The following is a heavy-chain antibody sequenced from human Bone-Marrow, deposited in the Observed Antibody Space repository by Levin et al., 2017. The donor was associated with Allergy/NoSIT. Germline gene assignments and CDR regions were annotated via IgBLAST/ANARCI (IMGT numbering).Heavy chain of an antibody. CDR2: ISSSGTTI. V-gene: IGHV3-48*03. Sequence: GESLKISCAASGFTFSSYEMNWVRQAPGKGLEWVSYISSSGTTIYYADPVKGRFTISRDNAKNSLYLQMNSLRAEDTAVYYCAREPRWRRSFYYYYYGMDVWGQGTTVTVSS. J-gene: IGHJ6*02. D-gene: IGHD4-23*01. CDR1: GFTFSSYE. CDR3: AREPRWRRSFYYYYYGMDV.